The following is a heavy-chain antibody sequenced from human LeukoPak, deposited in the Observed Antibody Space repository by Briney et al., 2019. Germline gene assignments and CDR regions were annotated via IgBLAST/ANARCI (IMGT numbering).Heavy chain of an antibody. J-gene: IGHJ4*02. CDR1: GFIFTNFF. Sequence: AGGSLRLSCAASGFIFTNFFMSWVRQAPGKGLEWVASIKHDGSEKYYVDSVRGRFTTSRDNTKNLLYLQMSSLRAEDTAVYYCATDRGWRTSGYYLYYFEYWGQGTLVTFSS. CDR3: ATDRGWRTSGYYLYYFEY. D-gene: IGHD3-3*01. CDR2: IKHDGSEK. V-gene: IGHV3-7*01.